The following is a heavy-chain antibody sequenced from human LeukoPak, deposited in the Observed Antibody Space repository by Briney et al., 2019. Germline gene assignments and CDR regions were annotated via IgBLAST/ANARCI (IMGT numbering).Heavy chain of an antibody. CDR2: ISGSGGST. CDR1: GFTFSSYA. Sequence: PGGSLSLSCAASGFTFSSYAMSWVRQAPGKGLEWVSAISGSGGSTYYADSVKGRFTISRDNSKNTLYLQMNSLRAEDTAVYYCAKETSYYYDSSGPFDYWGQGTLVTVSS. J-gene: IGHJ4*02. CDR3: AKETSYYYDSSGPFDY. V-gene: IGHV3-23*01. D-gene: IGHD3-22*01.